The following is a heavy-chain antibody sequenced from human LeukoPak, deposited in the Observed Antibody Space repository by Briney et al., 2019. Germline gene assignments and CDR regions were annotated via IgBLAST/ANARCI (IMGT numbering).Heavy chain of an antibody. CDR3: ARDSFRYDSSGYYYGSTPSFDH. CDR1: GFTFSSYG. Sequence: PGRSLRLSCAASGFTFSSYGMHWVRQAPGKGLEWVAVIWYDGSNKYYADSVKGRFTISRDNSKNTLYLQMNSLRAEDTAVYYCARDSFRYDSSGYYYGSTPSFDHWGQGTLVTVSS. V-gene: IGHV3-33*01. CDR2: IWYDGSNK. J-gene: IGHJ4*02. D-gene: IGHD3-22*01.